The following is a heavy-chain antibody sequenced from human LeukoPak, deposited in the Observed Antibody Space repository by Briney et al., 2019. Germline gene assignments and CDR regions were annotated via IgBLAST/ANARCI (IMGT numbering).Heavy chain of an antibody. Sequence: SETLSLTCTVSGGSISSGNYYWSWIRQHPGKGLEWIGYMYYRGSTYYNPSLKSRVTISVDTSKNQFSLKLSSVTAADTAVYYCARSYGYGTNFDYWGQGTLVTVSS. CDR3: ARSYGYGTNFDY. J-gene: IGHJ4*02. V-gene: IGHV4-31*03. CDR2: MYYRGST. D-gene: IGHD5-18*01. CDR1: GGSISSGNYY.